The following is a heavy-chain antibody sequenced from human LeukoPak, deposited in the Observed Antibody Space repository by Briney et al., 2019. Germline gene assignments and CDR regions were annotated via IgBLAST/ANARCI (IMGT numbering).Heavy chain of an antibody. Sequence: AGVYLSFYCAASGSTFSGYGMHWVRQGPGKGLEGVTFIRYDGSNKYYADSVKGRFTISRDNSKNTLYLQMNSLRAEDTAVYYCAKDRRGYSYGYSFFDYWGQGTLVTVSS. V-gene: IGHV3-30*02. CDR1: GSTFSGYG. D-gene: IGHD5-18*01. CDR2: IRYDGSNK. J-gene: IGHJ4*02. CDR3: AKDRRGYSYGYSFFDY.